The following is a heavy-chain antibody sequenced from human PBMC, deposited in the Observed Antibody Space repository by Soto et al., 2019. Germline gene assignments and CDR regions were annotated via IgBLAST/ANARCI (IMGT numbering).Heavy chain of an antibody. CDR2: IWYDGSNK. D-gene: IGHD3-9*01. J-gene: IGHJ6*02. V-gene: IGHV3-33*01. CDR3: ARDPRYYDILTGYSPAYYYYGMDV. Sequence: GSLRLSYAASGFTFSSYGMHWVRQAPGKGLEWVAVIWYDGSNKYYADSVKGRFTISRDNSKNTLYLQMNSLRAEDTAVYYCARDPRYYDILTGYSPAYYYYGMDVWGQGTTVTVSS. CDR1: GFTFSSYG.